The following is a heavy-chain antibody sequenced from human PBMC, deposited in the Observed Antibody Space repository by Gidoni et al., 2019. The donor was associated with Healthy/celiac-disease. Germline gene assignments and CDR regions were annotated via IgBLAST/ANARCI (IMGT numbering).Heavy chain of an antibody. D-gene: IGHD2-15*01. V-gene: IGHV5-51*01. Sequence: EVQLVQSGAEVNKPGESLKISCTGSGYSFTSYWIGWVRQMPGKGLEWMGIIYPGDSDTRYSPSFQGQVTISADKSISTAYLQWSSLKASDTAMYYCARLCSGGSCSDAFDIWGQGTMVTVSS. CDR3: ARLCSGGSCSDAFDI. CDR2: IYPGDSDT. J-gene: IGHJ3*02. CDR1: GYSFTSYW.